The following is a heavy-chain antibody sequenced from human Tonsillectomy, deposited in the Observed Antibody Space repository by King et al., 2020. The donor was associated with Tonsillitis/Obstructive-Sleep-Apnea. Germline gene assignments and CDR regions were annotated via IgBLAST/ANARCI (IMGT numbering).Heavy chain of an antibody. Sequence: QLVQSGAEVKKPGASVKVSCKASKYTFSTYSIHWVRQAPGQRLEWMGWINAGNGNTKYSQKFQGRVTITRDTSACTAYMELSSLGSEDTAVYYCARGYGDPLGWFDPWGQGTLVTVSS. V-gene: IGHV1-3*01. CDR1: KYTFSTYS. CDR2: INAGNGNT. CDR3: ARGYGDPLGWFDP. D-gene: IGHD4-17*01. J-gene: IGHJ5*02.